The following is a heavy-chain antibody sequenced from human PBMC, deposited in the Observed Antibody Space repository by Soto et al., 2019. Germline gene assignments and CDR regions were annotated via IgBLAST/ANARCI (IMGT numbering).Heavy chain of an antibody. D-gene: IGHD3-10*01. V-gene: IGHV1-18*01. CDR3: AREGDYDGSGSYSPLRFYGMGV. CDR1: GYTFTSYG. CDR2: ISAYNDNT. Sequence: QIQLVQSGPEVRKPGASVKVSCKASGYTFTSYGISWVRQAPGQGLEWLGWISAYNDNTNYAQKLQGRVTLTTDTSTSTAYMERRNLRSDDTAVYFCAREGDYDGSGSYSPLRFYGMGVWGQGTTFTVSS. J-gene: IGHJ6*02.